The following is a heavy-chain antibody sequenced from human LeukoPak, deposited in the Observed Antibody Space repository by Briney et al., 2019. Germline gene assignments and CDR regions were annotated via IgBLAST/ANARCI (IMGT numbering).Heavy chain of an antibody. Sequence: SGPTLVNPTQTLTLTCTFSGFSLSTSGVGEGWIRQPPGKALEWLALIYWNDDNRYGPSLKRRLTITKDTSKNQVVLTMTNMDPVDTATYYCAHYGDYRFLYYFDYWGQGTLVTVSS. CDR3: AHYGDYRFLYYFDY. CDR1: GFSLSTSGVG. J-gene: IGHJ4*02. CDR2: IYWNDDN. D-gene: IGHD4-17*01. V-gene: IGHV2-5*01.